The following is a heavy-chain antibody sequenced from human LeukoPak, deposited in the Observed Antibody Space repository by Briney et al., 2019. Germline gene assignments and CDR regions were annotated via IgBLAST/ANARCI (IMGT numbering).Heavy chain of an antibody. V-gene: IGHV1-69*01. CDR1: GGTFSSYA. J-gene: IGHJ5*02. D-gene: IGHD4-17*01. CDR2: TIPIFGTA. CDR3: ARGFTEDYGDFHNWFDP. Sequence: AAVKVSCKASGGTFSSYAISWVRQAPGQGLEWMGGTIPIFGTANYAQKFQGRVTITADESTSTAYMELSSLRSEDTPVYYCARGFTEDYGDFHNWFDPWGQGTLVTVSS.